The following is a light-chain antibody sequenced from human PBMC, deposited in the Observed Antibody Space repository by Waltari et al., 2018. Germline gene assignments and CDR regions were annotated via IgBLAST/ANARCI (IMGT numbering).Light chain of an antibody. V-gene: IGKV3-20*01. J-gene: IGKJ2*01. CDR3: QQYSNAPNT. Sequence: EIVLTQSPGTLCLSPGERATLSCRASQTVSSSYLAWYQQKPGQAPRLLIYGASSRATGIPDRFSGSGSGTDFTLTISRLEPEDFAVYFCQQYSNAPNTFGQGTKLEI. CDR2: GAS. CDR1: QTVSSSY.